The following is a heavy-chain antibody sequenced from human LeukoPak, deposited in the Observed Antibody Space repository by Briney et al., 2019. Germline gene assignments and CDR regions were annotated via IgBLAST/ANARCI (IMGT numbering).Heavy chain of an antibody. J-gene: IGHJ6*02. CDR1: GYTFTSYV. V-gene: IGHV1-18*01. CDR2: ISAYNGNT. D-gene: IGHD6-6*01. Sequence: GASVKVSCKASGYTFTSYVISWVRQAPGQGLEWMGWISAYNGNTNYAQKLQGRVTMTTDTSTSTAYMELRSLRSDDTAVYYCARDRKLSSSSSPYYYYYGMDVWGQGTTVTVSS. CDR3: ARDRKLSSSSSPYYYYYGMDV.